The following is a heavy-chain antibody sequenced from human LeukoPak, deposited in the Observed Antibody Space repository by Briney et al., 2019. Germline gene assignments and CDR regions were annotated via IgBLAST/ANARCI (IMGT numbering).Heavy chain of an antibody. J-gene: IGHJ4*02. CDR3: ARGLYYYDSSGCGY. Sequence: GGSLRLSCVASGFTFSTYWMSWVRQAPGKGLEWVANLKQDGSVKHYVDSVKGRFTISRDNAKNSLYLQMNSLRAEDTAVYYCARGLYYYDSSGCGYWGQGTLVTVSS. D-gene: IGHD3-22*01. CDR2: LKQDGSVK. CDR1: GFTFSTYW. V-gene: IGHV3-7*01.